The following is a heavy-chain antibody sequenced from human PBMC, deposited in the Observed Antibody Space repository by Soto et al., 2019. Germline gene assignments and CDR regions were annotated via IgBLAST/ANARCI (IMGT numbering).Heavy chain of an antibody. Sequence: PRGSLRLSCSASVFTFSRYGMHWVRQAPGKGLEWVAVISYDGSNKYYADSVKGRFTISRDNSKNTLYLQMNSLRAEDTAVYYCAKERYYYDSSGYEYFQHWGQGTLVTVSS. CDR2: ISYDGSNK. V-gene: IGHV3-30*18. CDR3: AKERYYYDSSGYEYFQH. CDR1: VFTFSRYG. J-gene: IGHJ1*01. D-gene: IGHD3-22*01.